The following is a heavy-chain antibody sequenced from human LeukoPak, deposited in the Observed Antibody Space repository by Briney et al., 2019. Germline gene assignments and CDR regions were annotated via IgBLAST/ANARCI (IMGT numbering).Heavy chain of an antibody. Sequence: HGESLKISCKGSGSGFTNYWIGWVRQMPGKGLEWMGIIYPGDSDTRYSPSFQGQVTISADKSISTAYLQWSSLMASDTAMYYCARRSIAAGGDGSSYYFDYWGQGTLVTVPS. D-gene: IGHD6-13*01. CDR1: GSGFTNYW. CDR3: ARRSIAAGGDGSSYYFDY. CDR2: IYPGDSDT. V-gene: IGHV5-51*01. J-gene: IGHJ4*02.